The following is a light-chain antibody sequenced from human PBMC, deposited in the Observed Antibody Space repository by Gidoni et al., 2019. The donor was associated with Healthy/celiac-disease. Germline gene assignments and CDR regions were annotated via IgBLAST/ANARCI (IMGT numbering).Light chain of an antibody. CDR2: DAS. V-gene: IGKV3-11*01. CDR3: QQRSNWPPTWT. J-gene: IGKJ1*01. CDR1: QSVSSY. Sequence: EIVLTQPPATLYLSPGERATLSCRASQSVSSYLAWYQQKPGQAPTLLIYDASNRATGIPARFSGSGSGTDFTLTISSLEPEDFAVYYCQQRSNWPPTWTFGQGTKVEIK.